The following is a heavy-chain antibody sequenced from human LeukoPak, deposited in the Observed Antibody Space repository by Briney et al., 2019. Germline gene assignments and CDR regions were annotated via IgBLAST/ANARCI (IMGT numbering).Heavy chain of an antibody. J-gene: IGHJ3*02. CDR3: ARPQLYSSSSEDDAFDI. D-gene: IGHD6-6*01. CDR2: IYYSGST. Sequence: SETLSLTCTVSGGSISSYYWSWIRQPPGKGLEWIGYIYYSGSTNYNPSLKSRVTISVDTSKNQFSLKLSSVTAADTAVYYCARPQLYSSSSEDDAFDIWGQGTMVTVSS. CDR1: GGSISSYY. V-gene: IGHV4-59*08.